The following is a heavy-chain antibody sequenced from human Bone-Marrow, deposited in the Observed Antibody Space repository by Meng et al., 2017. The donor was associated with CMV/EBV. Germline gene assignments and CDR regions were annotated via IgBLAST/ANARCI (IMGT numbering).Heavy chain of an antibody. CDR3: ARLGGSYYLHFDY. CDR1: GYSFTSYW. D-gene: IGHD1-26*01. CDR2: IYPGDSDT. Sequence: KVSCKGSGYSFTSYWIGWVHQMPGKGLEWMGIIYPGDSDTRYSPSFQGQVTISADKSISTAYLQWSSLKASDTAMYYCARLGGSYYLHFDYWGQGTLVTVSS. V-gene: IGHV5-51*07. J-gene: IGHJ4*02.